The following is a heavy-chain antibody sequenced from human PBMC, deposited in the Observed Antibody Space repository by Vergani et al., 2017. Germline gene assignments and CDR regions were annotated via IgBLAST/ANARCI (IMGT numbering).Heavy chain of an antibody. J-gene: IGHJ2*01. CDR3: ARGRLVRGSSPVFDL. CDR2: INHSGST. D-gene: IGHD6-13*01. V-gene: IGHV4-39*07. CDR1: GGSISSSSYY. Sequence: QLQLQESGPGLVKPSETLSLTCTVSGGSISSSSYYWGWIRQPPGKGLEWIGEINHSGSTNYNPSLKSRVTISVDTSKNQFSLKLSSVTAADTAVYYCARGRLVRGSSPVFDLWGRGTLVTVSS.